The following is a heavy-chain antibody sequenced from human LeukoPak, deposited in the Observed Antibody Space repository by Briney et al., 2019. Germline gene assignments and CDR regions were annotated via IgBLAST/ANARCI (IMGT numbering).Heavy chain of an antibody. Sequence: TLSLTCTVSGGSISSYYWSWIRQPPGKALEWLSLIYWDDDKRHSPSLKSRLTITKDTSKNQVVLTMTKMDPVDTATYYCAHRRDDTTASFDYWGQGTLVTVSS. CDR1: GGSISSYYW. V-gene: IGHV2-5*08. CDR2: IYWDDDK. CDR3: AHRRDDTTASFDY. D-gene: IGHD3-22*01. J-gene: IGHJ4*02.